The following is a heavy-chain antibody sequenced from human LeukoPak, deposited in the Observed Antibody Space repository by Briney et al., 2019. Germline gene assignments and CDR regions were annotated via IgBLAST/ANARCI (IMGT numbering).Heavy chain of an antibody. V-gene: IGHV4-34*01. CDR2: DHHSGGT. CDR1: GGSFSDFF. D-gene: IGHD3-16*01. CDR3: ARGRRMGRYYYYYYMDV. Sequence: PSETLSLTCAVYGGSFSDFFWSWIRQPPGKGLEWIGEDHHSGGTNYNSSLKSRVIISVDTSKNQFSLKLKSVTAAGTAVYYCARGRRMGRYYYYYYMDVWGIGTTVTVSS. J-gene: IGHJ6*03.